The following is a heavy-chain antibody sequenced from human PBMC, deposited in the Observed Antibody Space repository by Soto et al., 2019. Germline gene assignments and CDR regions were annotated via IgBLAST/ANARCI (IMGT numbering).Heavy chain of an antibody. CDR2: INHSGDT. CDR1: GGSFSAYY. D-gene: IGHD3-22*01. CDR3: ARGSVDTVDSSGFYEY. Sequence: PSETLSLTCAVYGGSFSAYYWSWIRQPPANGLEWIGEINHSGDTSYNPSLKSRVTISVDTSKSQFSLKLTSVTAADMAVYYCARGSVDTVDSSGFYEYWVQGPPVTVSS. V-gene: IGHV4-34*01. J-gene: IGHJ4*02.